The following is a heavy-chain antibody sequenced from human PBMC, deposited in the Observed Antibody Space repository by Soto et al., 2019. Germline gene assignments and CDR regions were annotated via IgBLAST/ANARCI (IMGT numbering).Heavy chain of an antibody. V-gene: IGHV3-53*04. J-gene: IGHJ3*02. CDR3: ARALDRDAFDI. CDR2: IYSGGST. CDR1: GFTVSSNY. Sequence: EVQLVESGGGLVQPGGSLRLSCAASGFTVSSNYMSWLRQAPGKGLEWVSVIYSGGSTYYADSVKGRFTISRHNSKNTLYLQMNSLRAEDTAVYYCARALDRDAFDIGGQGPMVTVSS.